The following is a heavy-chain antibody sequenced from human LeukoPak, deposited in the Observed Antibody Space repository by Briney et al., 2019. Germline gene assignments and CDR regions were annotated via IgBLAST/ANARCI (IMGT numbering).Heavy chain of an antibody. V-gene: IGHV1-46*01. CDR2: INPSGGST. CDR1: GYTFTSYG. Sequence: ASVKVSCKASGYTFTSYGISWVRQAPGQGLEWVGIINPSGGSTSYAQKFQGRVTMTRDTSTGTVYMELSSLRSEDTALYYCARSADYYDSSAISYWGQGTLVTVSS. D-gene: IGHD3-22*01. J-gene: IGHJ4*02. CDR3: ARSADYYDSSAISY.